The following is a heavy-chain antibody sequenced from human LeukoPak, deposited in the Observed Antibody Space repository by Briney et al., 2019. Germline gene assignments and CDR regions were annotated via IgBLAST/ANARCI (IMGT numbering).Heavy chain of an antibody. CDR1: GYSFTYYW. Sequence: GESLKISCKGSGYSFTYYWIGWWRQLPGKGLEWMGIIYPGDSDTRYRPSFKGQVTISVDKSLSTAYLQWSSLKASDTAMYYCARQDGNSKYYFDYWGQGTLVTVSS. D-gene: IGHD1-1*01. CDR3: ARQDGNSKYYFDY. V-gene: IGHV5-51*01. J-gene: IGHJ4*02. CDR2: IYPGDSDT.